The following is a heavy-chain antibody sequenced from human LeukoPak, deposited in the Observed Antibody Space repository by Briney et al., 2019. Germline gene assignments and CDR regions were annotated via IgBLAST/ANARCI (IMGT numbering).Heavy chain of an antibody. J-gene: IGHJ6*03. CDR3: AREPYSGYDGGYYYYYYYMDV. V-gene: IGHV3-48*03. CDR2: ISSSGSTI. Sequence: PGGSLRLSCAASGFTFSSYEMNWVRQALGKWLEWVSYISSSGSTIYYADSVKGRFTISRDNAKNSLYLQMNSLRAEDTAVYYCAREPYSGYDGGYYYYYYYMDVWGKGTTVTVSS. D-gene: IGHD5-12*01. CDR1: GFTFSSYE.